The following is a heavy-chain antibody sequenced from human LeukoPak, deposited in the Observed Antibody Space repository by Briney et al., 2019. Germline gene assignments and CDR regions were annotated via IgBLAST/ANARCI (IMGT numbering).Heavy chain of an antibody. D-gene: IGHD6-19*01. CDR2: IYYSGST. J-gene: IGHJ3*02. V-gene: IGHV4-39*01. CDR3: ARTGYSSGAAFDI. Sequence: PSETLSLTCTVSGGSISSSSYYWGWIRQPPGKGLEWIGSIYYSGSTYYNPSLKSRVTISVDTSKNQFSLKLSSVTAADTAVYYCARTGYSSGAAFDIWGQGTMVTVSS. CDR1: GGSISSSSYY.